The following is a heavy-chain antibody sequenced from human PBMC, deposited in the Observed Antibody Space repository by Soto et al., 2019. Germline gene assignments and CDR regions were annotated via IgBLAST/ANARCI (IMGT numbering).Heavy chain of an antibody. CDR2: IRNKANDFAT. V-gene: IGHV3-72*01. CDR3: ARGSPHYYRLGSFRTVFDS. D-gene: IGHD3-10*01. J-gene: IGHJ4*02. CDR1: GLTFSDHY. Sequence: EVHLVESGGGLVQPGGSLRLSCAASGLTFSDHYMEWVRQAPGKGLEWVGRIRNKANDFATEYAASVKSRFTISRDDAKNSMYLQMNSLKVEDTALYYCARGSPHYYRLGSFRTVFDSWGQGTLVTVSS.